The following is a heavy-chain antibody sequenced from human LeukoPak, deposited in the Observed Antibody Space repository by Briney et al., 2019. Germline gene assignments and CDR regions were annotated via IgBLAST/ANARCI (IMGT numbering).Heavy chain of an antibody. D-gene: IGHD2-2*01. CDR2: IYYSGST. V-gene: IGHV4-38-2*02. CDR1: GYSISSDFY. Sequence: SETLSLTCTVSGYSISSDFYWGWIRQPPGKGLEWIGSIYYSGSTYYNPSLKSRVTISVDTSKNQFSLKLSSVTAADTAVYYCATDCSSTSCHGHWGQGTLVTVSS. CDR3: ATDCSSTSCHGH. J-gene: IGHJ4*02.